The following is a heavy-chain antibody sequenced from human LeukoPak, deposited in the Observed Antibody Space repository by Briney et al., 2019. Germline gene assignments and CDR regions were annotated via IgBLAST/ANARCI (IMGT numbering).Heavy chain of an antibody. Sequence: PGGSLRLSCAASGFTFDDYAMHWVRQAPGKGLEWVSLISRDGGSTYYADSVKGRFTISRDNSKNSLYLQMNSLRAEDTALYYCAKGGLSGYYYMDVWGKGTTVTVSS. J-gene: IGHJ6*03. CDR1: GFTFDDYA. V-gene: IGHV3-43D*03. CDR3: AKGGLSGYYYMDV. D-gene: IGHD4/OR15-4a*01. CDR2: ISRDGGST.